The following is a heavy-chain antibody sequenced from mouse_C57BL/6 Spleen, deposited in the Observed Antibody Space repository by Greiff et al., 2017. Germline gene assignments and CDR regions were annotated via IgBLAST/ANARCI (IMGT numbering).Heavy chain of an antibody. CDR2: IHPNSGST. Sequence: VQLQQSGAELVKPGASVKLSCKASGYTFTSYWMHWVKQRPGQGLEWIGMIHPNSGSTNYNEKFKSKATLTVDKSSSTAYMQLSSLTSEDSAVYYCARDYGSSYVAYWGQGTLVTVSA. J-gene: IGHJ3*01. V-gene: IGHV1-64*01. D-gene: IGHD1-1*01. CDR1: GYTFTSYW. CDR3: ARDYGSSYVAY.